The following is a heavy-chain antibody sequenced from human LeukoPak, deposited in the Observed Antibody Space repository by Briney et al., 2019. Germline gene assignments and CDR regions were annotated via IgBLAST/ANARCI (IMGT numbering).Heavy chain of an antibody. Sequence: SETLSLTCTVSGGSISNYYWNWIRQPPGKGLEWIGYIYYSGSTNYNPSLKSRVTISVDTSKNQFSLKLSSVTAADTAVCYCARDIGRGYSYGSFDYWGQGTLVTVSS. J-gene: IGHJ4*02. CDR2: IYYSGST. CDR1: GGSISNYY. V-gene: IGHV4-59*01. D-gene: IGHD5-18*01. CDR3: ARDIGRGYSYGSFDY.